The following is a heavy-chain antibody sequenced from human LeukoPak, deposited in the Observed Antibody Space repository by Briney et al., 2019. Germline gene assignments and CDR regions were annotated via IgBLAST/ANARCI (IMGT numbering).Heavy chain of an antibody. V-gene: IGHV3-23*01. Sequence: GGSLRLSCAASGFTFSSYAMSWVRQAPGKGLEWVSAISGSGGSTYYADSVKGRFTISRDNSKNTLYLQMNSLRAEDTAVYYCARDRIMDTPQHYYYYGMDVWDQGTTVTVSS. CDR2: ISGSGGST. D-gene: IGHD3-16*01. CDR3: ARDRIMDTPQHYYYYGMDV. J-gene: IGHJ6*02. CDR1: GFTFSSYA.